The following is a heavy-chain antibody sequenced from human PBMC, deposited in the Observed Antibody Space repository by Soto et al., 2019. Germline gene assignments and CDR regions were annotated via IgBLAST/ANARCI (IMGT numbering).Heavy chain of an antibody. Sequence: SETLSLTCTVSGGSISSYYWSWIRQPPGKGLEWIGYIYFSGSANYNPSLKSRVTISVDTSKNQFSLKLSSVTAADTAVYYCARRYSGYGDYWGQGTMVTVSS. V-gene: IGHV4-59*08. CDR2: IYFSGSA. CDR1: GGSISSYY. J-gene: IGHJ4*03. CDR3: ARRYSGYGDY. D-gene: IGHD5-12*01.